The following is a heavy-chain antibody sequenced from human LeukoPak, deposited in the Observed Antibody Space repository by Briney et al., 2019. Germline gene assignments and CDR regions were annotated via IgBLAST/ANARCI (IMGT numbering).Heavy chain of an antibody. CDR3: ARERYFDSSGYYYMRDH. Sequence: GASVKVSCKTSGYTFSTYTMHWVRQAPGQRLEWMGWINAGNGDTKYSQKFQGRVTITRDTSASTAYMEMSSLRCEDTAVYYCARERYFDSSGYYYMRDHWGQGTLVTVSS. D-gene: IGHD3-22*01. J-gene: IGHJ4*02. V-gene: IGHV1-3*01. CDR2: INAGNGDT. CDR1: GYTFSTYT.